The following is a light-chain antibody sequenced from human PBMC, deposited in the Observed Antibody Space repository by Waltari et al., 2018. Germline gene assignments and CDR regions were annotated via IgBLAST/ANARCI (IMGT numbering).Light chain of an antibody. CDR1: QSVSSN. CDR2: GAS. CDR3: QQYNNWPPGT. Sequence: EIVMTQSPATLSVSPGERATLSCRDSQSVSSNLAGYQQKPGQAPRLLIYGASTRATGIPARFSGSGSGTEFTLTISSLQSEDFAVYYCQQYNNWPPGTFGPGTKVDIK. V-gene: IGKV3-15*01. J-gene: IGKJ3*01.